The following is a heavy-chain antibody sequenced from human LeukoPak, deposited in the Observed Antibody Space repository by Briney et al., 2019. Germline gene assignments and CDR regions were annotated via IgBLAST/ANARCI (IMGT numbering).Heavy chain of an antibody. CDR3: ARQRDYGDNDY. Sequence: PSETLSLTCAVSGYSISSGYYWGWIRPPPGKGLEWIGSIYHSGSTYYNPSLKSRVTISVDTSRNQFSLKLSSVTAADTAVYYRARQRDYGDNDYWGQGTLVTVSS. CDR1: GYSISSGYY. V-gene: IGHV4-38-2*01. CDR2: IYHSGST. J-gene: IGHJ4*02. D-gene: IGHD4-17*01.